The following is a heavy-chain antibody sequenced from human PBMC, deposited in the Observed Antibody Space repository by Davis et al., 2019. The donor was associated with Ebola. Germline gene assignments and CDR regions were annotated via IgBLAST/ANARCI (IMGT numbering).Heavy chain of an antibody. CDR2: IIPIFGTA. J-gene: IGHJ4*02. Sequence: SVPVSCKASVGTFSNYGITWVRQAPGQGLEWMGGIIPIFGTANYAQKFQGRVTITADKSTRTAYMELSSLRSEDTAVYYCAREAGGYCSGGSCHSFDYWGQGTLVTVSS. CDR1: VGTFSNYG. CDR3: AREAGGYCSGGSCHSFDY. V-gene: IGHV1-69*06. D-gene: IGHD2-15*01.